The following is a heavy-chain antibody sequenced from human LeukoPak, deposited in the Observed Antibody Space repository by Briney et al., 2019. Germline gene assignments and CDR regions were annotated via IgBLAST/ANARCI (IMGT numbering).Heavy chain of an antibody. CDR2: IYYSGST. Sequence: SETLSLTCTVSGGSISSYYWSWIRQPPGKGLEWIGYIYYSGSTNYNPSLKSRVTISVDTSKNQFSLKLSSVTPADTAVYYCARGYGSGPSAFDIWGQGTMVTVSS. CDR3: ARGYGSGPSAFDI. D-gene: IGHD3-10*01. J-gene: IGHJ3*02. CDR1: GGSISSYY. V-gene: IGHV4-59*01.